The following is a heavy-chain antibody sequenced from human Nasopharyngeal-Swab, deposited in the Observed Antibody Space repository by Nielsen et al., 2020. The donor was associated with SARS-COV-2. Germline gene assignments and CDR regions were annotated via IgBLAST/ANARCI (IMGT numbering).Heavy chain of an antibody. D-gene: IGHD2-15*01. Sequence: ASVKVSCMAYVYTFTSYVMHWVRQAPGQSLEWMGWVNAANGNTKYSQKFRDRVTIVRETSAKIAYMELSSLRSEDTAVYYFARDRSVGYCSGGSCYSGFDQWGQGTLVTVSS. CDR2: VNAANGNT. J-gene: IGHJ5*02. V-gene: IGHV1-3*01. CDR1: VYTFTSYV. CDR3: ARDRSVGYCSGGSCYSGFDQ.